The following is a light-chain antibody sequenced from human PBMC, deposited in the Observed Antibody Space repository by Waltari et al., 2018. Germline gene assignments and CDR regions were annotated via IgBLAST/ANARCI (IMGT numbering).Light chain of an antibody. CDR3: QQYYNWPRT. J-gene: IGKJ1*01. CDR1: QSAGSN. V-gene: IGKV3-15*01. Sequence: EILMTQSPATLSVSPGGRATLSLRASQSAGSNLAWFQQRPGQAPRLLMYDASTRATGIPARFSGTGSGTEFTLTISSLQSEDFAVYYCQQYYNWPRTFGQGTKVEI. CDR2: DAS.